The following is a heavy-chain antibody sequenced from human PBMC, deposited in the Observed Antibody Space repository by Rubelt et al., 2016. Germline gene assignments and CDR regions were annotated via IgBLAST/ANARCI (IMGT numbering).Heavy chain of an antibody. V-gene: IGHV4-34*01. D-gene: IGHD6-19*01. CDR3: ARASGWYRAPGQDFDY. CDR2: INHSGST. J-gene: IGHJ4*02. CDR1: GGSFSGYY. Sequence: QVQLQQWGAGLLKPSETLSLTCAVYGGSFSGYYWSWIRQPPGKGLEWIGEINHSGSTNYNPSLKSRVTISVDTSKNQFSLKLSSVTAADTAVYYCARASGWYRAPGQDFDYWGQGTLVTVSS.